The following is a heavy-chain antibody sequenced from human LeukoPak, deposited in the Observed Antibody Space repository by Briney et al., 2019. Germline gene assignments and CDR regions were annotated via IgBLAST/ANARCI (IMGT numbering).Heavy chain of an antibody. V-gene: IGHV4-59*08. CDR2: IYYSGST. CDR3: ARHLNVDTAMIDWFDP. J-gene: IGHJ5*02. D-gene: IGHD5-18*01. Sequence: SETLSLTCTVSGGSISGYYWSWIRQPPGKGLEWIGDIYYSGSTNYNPSLKSRVTISVDTSKNQFSLKLRSVTAADTAVYYCARHLNVDTAMIDWFDPWGQGTLVTVSS. CDR1: GGSISGYY.